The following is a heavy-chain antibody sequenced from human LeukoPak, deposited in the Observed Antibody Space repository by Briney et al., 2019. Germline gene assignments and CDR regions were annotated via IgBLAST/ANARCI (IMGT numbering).Heavy chain of an antibody. CDR1: GFTFSSYA. Sequence: PGGSLRLSCAASGFTFSSYAMHWVRQAPGKGLELVAVISYDGSNKYYADSVKGRFTISRDNSKNTLYLQMNSLRAEDTAVYYCARGTVVVVAATGWFDPWGQGTLVTVSS. D-gene: IGHD2-15*01. CDR2: ISYDGSNK. J-gene: IGHJ5*02. V-gene: IGHV3-30*04. CDR3: ARGTVVVVAATGWFDP.